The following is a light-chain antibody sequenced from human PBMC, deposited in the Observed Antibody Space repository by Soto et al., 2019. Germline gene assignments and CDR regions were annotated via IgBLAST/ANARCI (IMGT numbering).Light chain of an antibody. CDR3: LRDYRNSWT. Sequence: QMTQSPSSLSASVGEKIIITCRASRDVGSDVSWYQQKPGQAPKLLIYAASNLYTGVPSRFSGSRSGTEFILIISSLQAEDFASYYCLRDYRNSWTFGQGTKVDIK. J-gene: IGKJ1*01. V-gene: IGKV1-6*01. CDR1: RDVGSD. CDR2: AAS.